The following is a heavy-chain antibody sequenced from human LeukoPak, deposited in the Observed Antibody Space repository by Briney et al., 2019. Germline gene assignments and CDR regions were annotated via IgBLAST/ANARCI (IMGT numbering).Heavy chain of an antibody. CDR2: ISYDGSNK. D-gene: IGHD4-17*01. V-gene: IGHV3-30*09. Sequence: GRSLRLSCAATGFTFSSYAMHWVRQAPGKGLEWVAVISYDGSNKYYADSVKGRFAISRDNSKNTLYLQMNSLRAEDTAVYYCARGSYGLDYWGQGTPVTVSS. CDR1: GFTFSSYA. J-gene: IGHJ4*02. CDR3: ARGSYGLDY.